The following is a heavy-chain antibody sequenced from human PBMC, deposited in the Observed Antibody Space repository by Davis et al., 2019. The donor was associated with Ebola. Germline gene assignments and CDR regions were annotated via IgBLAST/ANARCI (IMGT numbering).Heavy chain of an antibody. CDR2: ISGSGGST. D-gene: IGHD6-19*01. Sequence: PGGSLRLSCAASGFTFSSYAMSWVRQAPGKGLEWVSAISGSGGSTYYADSVKGRFTISRDNSKNTLYLQMNSLRAEDTAVYYCARADSSGWTIYYYYGMDVWGQGTTVTVSS. J-gene: IGHJ6*02. CDR1: GFTFSSYA. CDR3: ARADSSGWTIYYYYGMDV. V-gene: IGHV3-23*01.